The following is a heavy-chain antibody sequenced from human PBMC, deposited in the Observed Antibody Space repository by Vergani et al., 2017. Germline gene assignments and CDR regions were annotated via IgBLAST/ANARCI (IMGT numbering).Heavy chain of an antibody. CDR2: INPNSGGT. CDR1: GYTFTGYY. Sequence: QVQLVQSGAEVKKPGASVKVSCKASGYTFTGYYMHWVRQAPGQGLEWMGWINPNSGGTNYAQKFQGRVTMTRDTSISTAYMELSRLRSDDTAVYYCARVVGGYRRGSYFDLWGRGTLVTVSS. CDR3: ARVVGGYRRGSYFDL. V-gene: IGHV1-2*02. J-gene: IGHJ2*01. D-gene: IGHD3-10*01.